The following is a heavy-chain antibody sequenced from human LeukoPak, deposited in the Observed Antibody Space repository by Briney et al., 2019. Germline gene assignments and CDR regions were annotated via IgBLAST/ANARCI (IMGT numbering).Heavy chain of an antibody. J-gene: IGHJ6*02. CDR2: ISNVGGT. Sequence: RPSETLSLTCTVSSGSISSYYWSWVRQTPEKGLEWIAYISNVGGTNYNASLKSRVTISVDTPNNQFSLKLSSVTAADTAIYYCARGPRSGPFSFYFFRMDVWGQGTTVTVS. CDR1: SGSISSYY. D-gene: IGHD2/OR15-2a*01. CDR3: ARGPRSGPFSFYFFRMDV. V-gene: IGHV4-59*01.